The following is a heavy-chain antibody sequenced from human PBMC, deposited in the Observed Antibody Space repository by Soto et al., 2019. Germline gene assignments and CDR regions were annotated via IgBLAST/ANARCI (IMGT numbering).Heavy chain of an antibody. CDR3: GRFGHPYAVDV. CDR1: GETVNVSW. V-gene: IGHV3-7*03. J-gene: IGHJ6*02. CDR2: IRPDGSAT. D-gene: IGHD3-16*01. Sequence: LCSATSGETVNVSWMTGARKTPGRGLEWVALIRPDGSATYHLDSVTGRFTISRDNARNSLYLQMNSLRPEDTAMYYCGRFGHPYAVDVWGRGTTVTVSS.